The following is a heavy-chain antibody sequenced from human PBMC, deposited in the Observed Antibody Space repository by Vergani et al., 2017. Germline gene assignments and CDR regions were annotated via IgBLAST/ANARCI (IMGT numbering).Heavy chain of an antibody. V-gene: IGHV3-48*04. J-gene: IGHJ4*02. Sequence: EVQLVESGGGLVQPGGSLRLSCAASGFTFSSYSMNWVRQAPGKGLEWVSYISSSGSTIYYADSVKGRFTISRDNAKNSLYLQMNSLRAEDTAVYYCARDVALGGIDYWGQGTLVTVSS. D-gene: IGHD1-26*01. CDR3: ARDVALGGIDY. CDR2: ISSSGSTI. CDR1: GFTFSSYS.